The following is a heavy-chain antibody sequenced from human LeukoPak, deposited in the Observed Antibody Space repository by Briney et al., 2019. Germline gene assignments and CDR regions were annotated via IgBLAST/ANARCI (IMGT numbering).Heavy chain of an antibody. J-gene: IGHJ4*02. V-gene: IGHV4-34*01. CDR1: GGSFSGYY. D-gene: IGHD3-10*01. CDR3: ARSPTTARDY. CDR2: INHSGST. Sequence: SGTLSLTCAVYGGSFSGYYRSWIRQPPGKGLEWIGEINHSGSTNYNPSLKSRVTISVDTSKNQFSLKLSSVTAADTAVYYCARSPTTARDYWGQGTLVTVSS.